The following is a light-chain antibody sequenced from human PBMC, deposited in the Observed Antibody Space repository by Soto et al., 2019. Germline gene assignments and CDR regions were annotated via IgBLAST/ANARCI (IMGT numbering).Light chain of an antibody. CDR2: AAS. V-gene: IGKV1-39*01. J-gene: IGKJ1*01. Sequence: DIQMTQSPSSLSASVGDRVTITCRASQTISNFLNWYQQKPGKAPNLLIYAASSLQSGVPARFSGSGSGTDFTLTISSLQPEDSATYYCLQDYNYPRTFGQGTKVDIK. CDR3: LQDYNYPRT. CDR1: QTISNF.